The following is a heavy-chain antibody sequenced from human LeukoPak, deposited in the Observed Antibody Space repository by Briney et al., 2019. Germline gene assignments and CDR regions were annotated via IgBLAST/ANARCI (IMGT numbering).Heavy chain of an antibody. Sequence: PGGSLRLSCAASGFTFSSYAMSWVRQAPGKGLEWVSAISGSGGSTYYADSVKGRFTISRDNSKNTLYLQMNSLRAEDTAVYYCAKDLDILTTYSAFDYWGQGTLVTVSS. CDR2: ISGSGGST. V-gene: IGHV3-23*01. CDR1: GFTFSSYA. CDR3: AKDLDILTTYSAFDY. D-gene: IGHD3-9*01. J-gene: IGHJ4*02.